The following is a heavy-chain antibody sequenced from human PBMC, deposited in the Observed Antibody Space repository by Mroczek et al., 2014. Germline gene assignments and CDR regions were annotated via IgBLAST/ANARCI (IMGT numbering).Heavy chain of an antibody. V-gene: IGHV4-34*01. D-gene: IGHD3-3*01. Sequence: QVQLQQWGAGLLKPSETLSLTCAVYGGSFSGYYWSWIRQPPGKGLEWIGEINHSGSTNYNPSLKSRVTISVDTSKNQFSLKLSSVTAADTAVYYCAMNRLYYDFWRPPIDYWGQGTLVTVSS. CDR2: INHSGST. J-gene: IGHJ4*02. CDR1: GGSFSGYY. CDR3: AMNRLYYDFWRPPIDY.